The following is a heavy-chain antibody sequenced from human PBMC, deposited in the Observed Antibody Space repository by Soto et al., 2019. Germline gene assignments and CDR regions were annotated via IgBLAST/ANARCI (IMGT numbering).Heavy chain of an antibody. CDR3: TRDEGGSYDSWFHP. D-gene: IGHD1-26*01. CDR1: TFSLYS. Sequence: EVQVVESGGGLVKPGGSLTLSCNFTFSLYSMNWVRQAPGKGLEWVASISSGAAYIKYADSVQDRFTISRDNAKSSVSLQMSSLRVEDTAVYFCTRDEGGSYDSWFHPWGQGTQVTVSA. V-gene: IGHV3-21*01. J-gene: IGHJ5*02. CDR2: ISSGAAYI.